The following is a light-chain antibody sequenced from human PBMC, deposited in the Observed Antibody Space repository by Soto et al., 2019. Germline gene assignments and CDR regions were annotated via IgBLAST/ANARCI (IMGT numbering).Light chain of an antibody. CDR2: DVS. J-gene: IGLJ2*01. Sequence: QSALTQPASVSGSPGQSITISCTGTSSDVGVYNSVSWYQQHPGKAPKLIIYDVSNRPSGVSNRFSGSKSGNTASLTISGLQAEDEADYYCTSYTISSTHVVFGGGTKVTVL. CDR1: SSDVGVYNS. V-gene: IGLV2-14*01. CDR3: TSYTISSTHVV.